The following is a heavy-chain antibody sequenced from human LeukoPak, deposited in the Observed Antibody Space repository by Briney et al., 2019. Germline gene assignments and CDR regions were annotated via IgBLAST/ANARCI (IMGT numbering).Heavy chain of an antibody. Sequence: SETLSLTCTVSGGSISSYYWSWIRQPPGKGLEWIGYIYYSGSTNYNPSLKSRVTISVDTSENQFSLKLSSVTAADTAVYYCARGISLHSGYDWGFDPWGQGTLVTVSS. CDR2: IYYSGST. CDR3: ARGISLHSGYDWGFDP. D-gene: IGHD5-12*01. J-gene: IGHJ5*02. V-gene: IGHV4-59*01. CDR1: GGSISSYY.